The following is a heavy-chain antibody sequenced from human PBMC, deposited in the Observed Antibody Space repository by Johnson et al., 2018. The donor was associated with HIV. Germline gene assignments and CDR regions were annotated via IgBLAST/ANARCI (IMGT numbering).Heavy chain of an antibody. Sequence: VQLVESGGGLVQPGGSLRLSCAASGFTVSSNYMSWVRQAPEKGLEWVSVLYSGGNTYYADSVRGRFTISRDNSKNTLYLQMSSLKVEDTAMYYCARDGESQQLPLGDAFDVWGQGTMVTVSS. CDR2: LYSGGNT. V-gene: IGHV3-66*01. CDR1: GFTVSSNY. D-gene: IGHD6-13*01. J-gene: IGHJ3*01. CDR3: ARDGESQQLPLGDAFDV.